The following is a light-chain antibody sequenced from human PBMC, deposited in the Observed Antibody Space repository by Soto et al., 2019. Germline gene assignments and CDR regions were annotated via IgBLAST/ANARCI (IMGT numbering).Light chain of an antibody. CDR3: FSHRSGDSHV. CDR2: GVT. V-gene: IGLV2-14*01. J-gene: IGLJ1*01. Sequence: SALTQPASVSGSPGQSITISCTGTSSDVGGYNYVSWYQQYPGKAPKLMIYGVTNRPSGVSNRFSGSKTGNTASLTISGLQAEDEAYYYFFSHRSGDSHVFGTGTKLTVL. CDR1: SSDVGGYNY.